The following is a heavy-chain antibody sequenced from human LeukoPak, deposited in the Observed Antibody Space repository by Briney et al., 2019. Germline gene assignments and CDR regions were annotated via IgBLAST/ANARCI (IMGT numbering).Heavy chain of an antibody. CDR1: GGSISSSSYY. J-gene: IGHJ4*02. CDR3: ARYSSSESFDY. Sequence: SETLSLTCTVSGGSISSSSYYWGWIRQPPGKGLEWIGSIYYSGSTYYNPSLKSRVTISVDTSKNQFSLKLSSVTAADTAVYYCARYSSSESFDYWGQGTLVTVSS. V-gene: IGHV4-39*01. D-gene: IGHD6-13*01. CDR2: IYYSGST.